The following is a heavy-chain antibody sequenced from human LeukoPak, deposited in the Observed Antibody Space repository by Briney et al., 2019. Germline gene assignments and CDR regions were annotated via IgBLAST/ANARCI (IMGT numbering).Heavy chain of an antibody. Sequence: AGGSLRLSCAASEFSVGSNYMTWVRQAPGKGLEWVSLIYSGGSTYYADSVKGRFTISRDNSKNTLYLQMNSLRAEDRAVYYCASSKITMVRGVTDYWGQGTLVTVSS. CDR1: EFSVGSNY. V-gene: IGHV3-66*01. J-gene: IGHJ4*02. CDR3: ASSKITMVRGVTDY. D-gene: IGHD3-10*01. CDR2: IYSGGST.